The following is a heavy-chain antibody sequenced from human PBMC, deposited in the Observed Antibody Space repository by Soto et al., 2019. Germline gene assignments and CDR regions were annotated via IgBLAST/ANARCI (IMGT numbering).Heavy chain of an antibody. Sequence: GGSLRISCAASGITFSSFAMSWVRQAPGKGLEWISTISGGGGSTYYADSVMGRFTISRDISKNTLYLQMNSLRAEDTAVYYCARDSVRIAVAGTIYYYGMDVWGQGTTVTVSS. CDR1: GITFSSFA. D-gene: IGHD6-19*01. V-gene: IGHV3-23*01. J-gene: IGHJ6*02. CDR3: ARDSVRIAVAGTIYYYGMDV. CDR2: ISGGGGST.